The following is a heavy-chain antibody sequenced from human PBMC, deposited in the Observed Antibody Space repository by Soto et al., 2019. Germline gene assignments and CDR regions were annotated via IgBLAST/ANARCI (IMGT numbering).Heavy chain of an antibody. CDR3: AREGDYYDSDPPPNFDY. CDR1: GYTFTIYD. V-gene: IGHV1-8*01. Sequence: GASVKVSCKASGYTFTIYDISWVRQATGQGLEWMGWMNPNSGNTGYAQKFQGRVTMTRNTSISTAYMELSSLRSEDTAVYYCAREGDYYDSDPPPNFDYWGQGTLVTVSS. CDR2: MNPNSGNT. D-gene: IGHD3-22*01. J-gene: IGHJ4*02.